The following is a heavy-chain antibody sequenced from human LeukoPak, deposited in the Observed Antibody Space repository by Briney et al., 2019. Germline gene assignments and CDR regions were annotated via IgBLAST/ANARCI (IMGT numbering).Heavy chain of an antibody. CDR2: MNPNSGNT. J-gene: IGHJ6*03. CDR1: GYTCTSYD. Sequence: GASVKVSCKASGYTCTSYDINWVRQATGQGLEWMGWMNPNSGNTGYAQKFQGRVTITRNTSISTAYMELSSLRSEDTAVYYCARSGASHYLYYYYYYYMDVWGKGTTVTVSS. CDR3: ARSGASHYLYYYYYYYMDV. D-gene: IGHD2/OR15-2a*01. V-gene: IGHV1-8*03.